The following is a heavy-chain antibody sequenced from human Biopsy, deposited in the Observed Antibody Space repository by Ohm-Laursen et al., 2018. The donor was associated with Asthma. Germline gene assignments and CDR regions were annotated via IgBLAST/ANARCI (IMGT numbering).Heavy chain of an antibody. D-gene: IGHD3-10*01. Sequence: VASVKVSCKTSGYTFNSAGITWVRQAPGQGLEWMGWISVYNGNTKVAQKLQDRVTMITDTFTSTAYMELRSLRSDDTAVYFCARAVDYSHYYGIDVWGQGTTVTVS. V-gene: IGHV1-18*01. CDR2: ISVYNGNT. CDR3: ARAVDYSHYYGIDV. CDR1: GYTFNSAG. J-gene: IGHJ6*02.